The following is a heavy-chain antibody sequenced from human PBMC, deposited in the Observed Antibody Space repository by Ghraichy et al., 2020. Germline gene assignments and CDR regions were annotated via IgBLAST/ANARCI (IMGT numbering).Heavy chain of an antibody. D-gene: IGHD2-15*01. Sequence: SVKVSCKASGGTFSSYAISWVRQAPGQGLEWMGGIIPIFGTANYAQKFQGRVTITADESTSTVYMELSSLTSEDTAVFYCARIRRVCSGDSCYWFDPWGQGTLVTVSS. CDR2: IIPIFGTA. J-gene: IGHJ5*02. V-gene: IGHV1-69*13. CDR3: ARIRRVCSGDSCYWFDP. CDR1: GGTFSSYA.